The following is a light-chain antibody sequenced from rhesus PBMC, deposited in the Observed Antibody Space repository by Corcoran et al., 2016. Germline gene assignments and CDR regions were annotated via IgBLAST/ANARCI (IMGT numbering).Light chain of an antibody. CDR1: QSRLHSNGNTY. CDR2: KVS. V-gene: IGKV2-58*03. J-gene: IGKJ2*01. Sequence: DVVMTQSPLSLPVTPGQPASISCRSSQSRLHSNGNTYLSWFLQKPGQPPRRLIYKVSNRDSGVPDRFSGNGAGTDFTLKIRRVEAGDVGVYYCMQGTHWPYSFGQGTKVEIK. CDR3: MQGTHWPYS.